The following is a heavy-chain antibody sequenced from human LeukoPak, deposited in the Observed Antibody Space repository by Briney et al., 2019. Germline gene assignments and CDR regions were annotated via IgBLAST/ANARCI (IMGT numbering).Heavy chain of an antibody. CDR2: VNPNSGNT. CDR3: ARGYWSSGWSSYYYMDV. J-gene: IGHJ6*03. Sequence: ASVKVSCKASGYTFTSFDINWVRQATGQGLEWMGWVNPNSGNTGYAQKFQGRLTMTRSTSISTTYVELNSLTSEDTAVYYCARGYWSSGWSSYYYMDVWGKGTTVTISS. D-gene: IGHD6-13*01. V-gene: IGHV1-8*01. CDR1: GYTFTSFD.